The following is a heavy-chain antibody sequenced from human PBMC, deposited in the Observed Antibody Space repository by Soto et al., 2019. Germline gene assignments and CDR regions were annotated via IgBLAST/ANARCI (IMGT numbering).Heavy chain of an antibody. J-gene: IGHJ5*02. CDR2: IYYSGST. CDR1: GGSISSSSYY. D-gene: IGHD1-26*01. CDR3: ARHMQVGATQNWFDP. Sequence: PSETLSLTCTVSGGSISSSSYYWGWIRQPPGKGLEWIGSIYYSGSTYYNPSLKSRVTISVDTSKNQFSLKLSSVTAADTAVYYCARHMQVGATQNWFDPWGQGTLVTVSS. V-gene: IGHV4-39*01.